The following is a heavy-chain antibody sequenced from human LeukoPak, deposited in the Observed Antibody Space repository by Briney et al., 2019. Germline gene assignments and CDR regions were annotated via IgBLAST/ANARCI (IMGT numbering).Heavy chain of an antibody. V-gene: IGHV3-21*01. CDR1: GFTFSTYS. Sequence: GGSLRLSCAASGFTFSTYSMNWVRQAPGGGLEWVTSISSSSKYIYYADSVKGRFTIIRDDAKNSLALQMNSLRAEDTAVYYCARDLDIVVVPASWFYPWGQGSLVTVSS. CDR2: ISSSSKYI. J-gene: IGHJ5*02. D-gene: IGHD2-2*03. CDR3: ARDLDIVVVPASWFYP.